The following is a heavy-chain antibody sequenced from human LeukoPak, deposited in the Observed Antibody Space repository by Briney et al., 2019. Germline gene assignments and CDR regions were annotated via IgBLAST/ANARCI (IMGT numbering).Heavy chain of an antibody. CDR2: INTNTGSP. Sequence: GASVKVSCKASGYTFTSYAMNWVRQAPGQGLEWMGWINTNTGSPTYAQGFTGRFVFSLDTSVSTAYLQISSLKAEDTAVYYCAVIAVAPHDAFDIWGQGTMVTVSS. CDR3: AVIAVAPHDAFDI. D-gene: IGHD6-19*01. V-gene: IGHV7-4-1*02. J-gene: IGHJ3*02. CDR1: GYTFTSYA.